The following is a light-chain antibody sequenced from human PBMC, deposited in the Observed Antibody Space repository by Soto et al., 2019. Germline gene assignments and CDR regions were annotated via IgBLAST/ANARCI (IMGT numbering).Light chain of an antibody. Sequence: EIVMTQSPATLSVSPGERATLSCRASQSVSSNLAWYQQKPGQAPRLLIYGASARAIGIPARFSGSGSGTEFTLTISRLEPEDFAVFYCQQYGSSITFGQGTRLEIK. CDR2: GAS. J-gene: IGKJ5*01. CDR1: QSVSSN. CDR3: QQYGSSIT. V-gene: IGKV3-15*01.